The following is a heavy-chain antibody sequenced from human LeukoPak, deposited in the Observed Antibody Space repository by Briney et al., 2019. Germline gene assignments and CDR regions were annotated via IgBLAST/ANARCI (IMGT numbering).Heavy chain of an antibody. D-gene: IGHD2-15*01. CDR1: GFTFSSYA. CDR2: IRSIAYGETT. V-gene: IGHV3-49*03. Sequence: TGGSLRVSRAAPGFTFSSYAVSWLRPAPGMGLEWVGFIRSIAYGETTEYAASVKGRFTISREDSKSTAYLQLNSLKTEYTSVYYWTRGYCSGSTFYFPGAFDIWGQGTMVTACS. CDR3: TRGYCSGSTFYFPGAFDI. J-gene: IGHJ3*02.